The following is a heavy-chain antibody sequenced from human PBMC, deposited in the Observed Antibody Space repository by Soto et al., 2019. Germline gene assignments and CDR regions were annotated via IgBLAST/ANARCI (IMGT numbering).Heavy chain of an antibody. CDR1: GGIFSSYA. D-gene: IGHD3-16*01. V-gene: IGHV1-69*06. CDR2: IIPIFGTA. J-gene: IGHJ6*02. Sequence: QVQLVQSGAEVKKPGSSVKVSCKASGGIFSSYAISWVRQAPGQGLEWMGGIIPIFGTANYAQKFQGRVTITADKSTSTAYMELSSLRSEDTAVYYCVRGRWPALRFGVDVWGQGTTVTVSS. CDR3: VRGRWPALRFGVDV.